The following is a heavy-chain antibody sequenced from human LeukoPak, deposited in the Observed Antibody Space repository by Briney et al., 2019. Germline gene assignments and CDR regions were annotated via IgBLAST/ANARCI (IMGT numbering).Heavy chain of an antibody. V-gene: IGHV3-30*04. CDR2: ISYDGSNK. D-gene: IGHD3-3*01. CDR3: SRTYPTILGVVHHPPDY. J-gene: IGHJ4*02. Sequence: GGSLRLSCAASGFTFSNYAMHWVRQAPGKGLEWVAVISYDGSNKYYADSVKGRFTISRDNSKNTLYLQMNSLSAEDTAVYYCSRTYPTILGVVHHPPDYWGQGTLVTVSS. CDR1: GFTFSNYA.